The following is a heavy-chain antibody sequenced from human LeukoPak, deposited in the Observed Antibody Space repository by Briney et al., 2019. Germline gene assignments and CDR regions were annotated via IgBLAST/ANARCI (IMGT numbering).Heavy chain of an antibody. J-gene: IGHJ3*02. Sequence: SETLSLTCTVSGGSISSYYWSWIRQPAGKGLEWIGRIYTSGSTNYNPSLKSRVTMSVDTSKNQFSLKLSSVTAADTAVYYCASDYGGNFPDAFDIWGQGTMVTVSS. CDR3: ASDYGGNFPDAFDI. CDR1: GGSISSYY. V-gene: IGHV4-4*07. D-gene: IGHD4-23*01. CDR2: IYTSGST.